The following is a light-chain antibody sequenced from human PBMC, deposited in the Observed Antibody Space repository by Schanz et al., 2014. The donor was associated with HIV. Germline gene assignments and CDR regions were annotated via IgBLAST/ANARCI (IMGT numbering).Light chain of an antibody. CDR1: QGISTY. V-gene: IGKV1-9*01. CDR3: QQLNSYPFT. Sequence: DIQLSQSPSFLSASVGDRVTVTCRTSQGISTYLAWYQQKPGKAPTFLIYAASTLQSGVPSRFSGIGSGTDFNLTISCLQSEDFATYYCQQLNSYPFTFGPGTKVDIK. CDR2: AAS. J-gene: IGKJ3*01.